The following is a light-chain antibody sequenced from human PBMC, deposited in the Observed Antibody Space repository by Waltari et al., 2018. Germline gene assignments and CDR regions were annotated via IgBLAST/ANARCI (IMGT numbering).Light chain of an antibody. V-gene: IGKV1-33*01. J-gene: IGKJ3*01. CDR1: QDISNH. Sequence: DIQMTQSPSSLSASVGDRVTIICQASQDISNHVDWYQQKPGKAPKLLIYDTSNLQTGVPSRISGSGSGTHFAFTSTSLQPEDIATYFCLQYDILPLAFGPGTKVDIK. CDR2: DTS. CDR3: LQYDILPLA.